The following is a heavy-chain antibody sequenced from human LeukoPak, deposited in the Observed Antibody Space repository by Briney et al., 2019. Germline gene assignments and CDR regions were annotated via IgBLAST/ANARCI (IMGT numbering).Heavy chain of an antibody. CDR2: IYYSGST. J-gene: IGHJ3*02. D-gene: IGHD3-22*01. CDR3: ARPTMIGWHDAFDI. Sequence: PSETLSLTCTVSGGSISSYYWSWIRQPPGKGLEWIGYIYYSGSTNYNPSLKSRVTISVDTSKNQFSLKLSSVTAADTAVYYCARPTMIGWHDAFDIWGQGTMVTVSS. CDR1: GGSISSYY. V-gene: IGHV4-59*01.